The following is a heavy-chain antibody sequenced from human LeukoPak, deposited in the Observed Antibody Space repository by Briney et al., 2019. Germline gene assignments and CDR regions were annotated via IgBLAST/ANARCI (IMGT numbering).Heavy chain of an antibody. CDR1: GFTFSNSA. D-gene: IGHD6-19*01. V-gene: IGHV3-23*01. Sequence: GGSLRLSCAASGFTFSNSAMSWVRQAPGKGLEWVSTLSGSGITTYYADSVTGRFTISGDNSKNTLYLQMNSLRAEDTAVYYCAKGIYSSGWSYFDYWGHGTLVTVSS. CDR2: LSGSGITT. J-gene: IGHJ4*01. CDR3: AKGIYSSGWSYFDY.